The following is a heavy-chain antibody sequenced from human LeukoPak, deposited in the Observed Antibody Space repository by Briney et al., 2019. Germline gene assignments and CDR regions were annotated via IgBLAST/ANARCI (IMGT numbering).Heavy chain of an antibody. CDR1: GFTFSSYW. V-gene: IGHV3-7*01. D-gene: IGHD3-3*01. J-gene: IGHJ4*02. CDR2: IKQDGSEK. Sequence: GGSLRLSCAASGFTFSSYWMSWVRQAPGKGLEWVANIKQDGSEKYYVDSVKGRFTISRDNAKNSLYLQMNSRRAEDTAVYYCARDRRVLRFLEWFKYFDYWGQGTLVTVSS. CDR3: ARDRRVLRFLEWFKYFDY.